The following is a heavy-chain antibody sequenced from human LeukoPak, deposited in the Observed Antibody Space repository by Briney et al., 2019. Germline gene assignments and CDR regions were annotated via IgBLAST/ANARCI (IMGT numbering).Heavy chain of an antibody. CDR2: ISSSDTTI. Sequence: GGSLRLSCAASGFTFSSYEMNWVRQAPGKGLEWVSYISSSDTTIYYADSVKGRFTISRDNAKNSLYLQMNSLRAEDTAIYYCARDPYNGNYGDSYYYYMDVWGKGTTVTISS. CDR1: GFTFSSYE. J-gene: IGHJ6*03. CDR3: ARDPYNGNYGDSYYYYMDV. D-gene: IGHD1-26*01. V-gene: IGHV3-48*03.